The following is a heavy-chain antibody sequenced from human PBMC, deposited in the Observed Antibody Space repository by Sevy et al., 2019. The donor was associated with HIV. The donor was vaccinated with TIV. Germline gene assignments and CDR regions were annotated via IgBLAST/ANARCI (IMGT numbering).Heavy chain of an antibody. D-gene: IGHD4-17*01. CDR3: ARDHVKDGDLGDYYYFVMDV. CDR1: GFTFSDYY. Sequence: GGSLRLSCAASGFTFSDYYMSWIRQAPGKGLEWLSYISGSDNTIYYADSVKGRFTISRDNAKNSLYLQMNSLRAEDMAVYYCARDHVKDGDLGDYYYFVMDVWGQGTTVTVSS. CDR2: ISGSDNTI. J-gene: IGHJ6*02. V-gene: IGHV3-11*01.